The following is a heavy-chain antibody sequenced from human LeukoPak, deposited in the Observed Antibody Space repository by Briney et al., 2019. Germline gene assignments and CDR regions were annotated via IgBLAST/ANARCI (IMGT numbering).Heavy chain of an antibody. Sequence: GGSLRLSCAASGFTFSSYGMHWVRQAPGKGLEWVAFIRYDGSNKYYTDSVKGRFTISRDNSKNTLYLQMNSLRAEDTAVYYCARQFSGQIAAVDYWGQGTLVTVSS. CDR1: GFTFSSYG. D-gene: IGHD6-6*01. J-gene: IGHJ4*02. V-gene: IGHV3-30*02. CDR3: ARQFSGQIAAVDY. CDR2: IRYDGSNK.